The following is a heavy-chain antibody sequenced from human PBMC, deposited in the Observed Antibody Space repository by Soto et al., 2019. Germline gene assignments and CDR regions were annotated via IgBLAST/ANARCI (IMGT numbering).Heavy chain of an antibody. CDR2: IKEDGSEK. J-gene: IGHJ5*02. V-gene: IGHV3-7*01. Sequence: EVQLVESGGGLVQPGGSLRLSCAASGFTFRSYWMSWVRQAPGKGLEWVANIKEDGSEKWFVDSVKGRFTISRDNAKNSLYLQMNSLRVEDTAVYYCARVRSGDFAWFDPWGQGTLVTVSS. D-gene: IGHD2-21*02. CDR3: ARVRSGDFAWFDP. CDR1: GFTFRSYW.